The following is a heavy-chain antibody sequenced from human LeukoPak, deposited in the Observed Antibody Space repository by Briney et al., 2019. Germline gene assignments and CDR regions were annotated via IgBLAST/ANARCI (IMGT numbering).Heavy chain of an antibody. D-gene: IGHD3-22*01. CDR1: GGSISSYY. Sequence: SETLSLTCTVSGGSISSYYWSWIRQPPGKGLEWIGYIYYSGSTNYNPSLKSRVTISVDTSKNQFSLKLSSVTAADTAVYYCARQGLITMIVVYGFARLGVWFDPWGQGTLVTVSS. V-gene: IGHV4-59*01. J-gene: IGHJ5*02. CDR3: ARQGLITMIVVYGFARLGVWFDP. CDR2: IYYSGST.